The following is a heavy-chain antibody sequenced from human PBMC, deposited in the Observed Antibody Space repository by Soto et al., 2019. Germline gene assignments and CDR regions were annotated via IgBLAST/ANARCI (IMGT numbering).Heavy chain of an antibody. J-gene: IGHJ4*02. D-gene: IGHD6-13*01. V-gene: IGHV4-4*02. CDR1: GGSISSSNW. CDR2: IYHSGST. Sequence: SGTLSLTCAVSGGSISSSNWWSWVRQPPGKGLEWIGEIYHSGSTNYNPSLKSRVTISVDKSKNQFSLKLSSVTAADTAVYYCAREAGGIAAAGPFDYWGQGTLVTVSS. CDR3: AREAGGIAAAGPFDY.